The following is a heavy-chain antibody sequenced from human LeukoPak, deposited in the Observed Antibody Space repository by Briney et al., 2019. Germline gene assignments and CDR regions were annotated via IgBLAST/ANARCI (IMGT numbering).Heavy chain of an antibody. V-gene: IGHV3-48*01. CDR3: ARDGGYSYGYDAFDI. CDR2: ISSSSSTI. CDR1: GFTFSSYS. J-gene: IGHJ3*02. D-gene: IGHD5-18*01. Sequence: HPGGSLRLSCAASGFTFSSYSMNWVRQAPGKGLEWVSYISSSSSTIYYADSVKGRFTISRDNAKNSLYLQMNSLRAEDTAVYYCARDGGYSYGYDAFDIWGQGTMVTVSS.